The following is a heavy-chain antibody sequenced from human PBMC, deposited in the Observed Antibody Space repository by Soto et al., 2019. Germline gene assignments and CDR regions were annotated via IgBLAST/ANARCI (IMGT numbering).Heavy chain of an antibody. CDR3: ARIVVVPAAMHGDYYYYYYMDV. V-gene: IGHV4-59*01. D-gene: IGHD2-2*01. J-gene: IGHJ6*03. CDR2: IYYSGST. CDR1: GGSIGSYY. Sequence: SETLSLTCTVSGGSIGSYYWSWIRQPPGKGLEWIGYIYYSGSTNYNPSLKSRVTISVDTSKNQFSLKLSSVTAADTAVYYCARIVVVPAAMHGDYYYYYYMDVWGKGTTVTVSS.